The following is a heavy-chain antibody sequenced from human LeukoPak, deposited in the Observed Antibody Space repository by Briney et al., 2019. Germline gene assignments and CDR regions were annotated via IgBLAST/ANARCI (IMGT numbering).Heavy chain of an antibody. V-gene: IGHV1-46*01. D-gene: IGHD2-15*01. J-gene: IGHJ4*02. Sequence: ASVKVSCKASGYTFTSYYMHWVRQAPGQGLEWMGIINHSGGSTSYAQKFQGRVTMTRDTSTSTVYMELSSLRSEDTAVYYCVTEIVVVVAATGWPRDYYFDYWGQGTLVTVSS. CDR2: INHSGGST. CDR3: VTEIVVVVAATGWPRDYYFDY. CDR1: GYTFTSYY.